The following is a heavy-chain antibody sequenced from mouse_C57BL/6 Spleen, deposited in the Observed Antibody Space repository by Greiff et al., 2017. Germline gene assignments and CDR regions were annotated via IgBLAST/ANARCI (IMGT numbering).Heavy chain of an antibody. CDR3: ARYNRAMDY. CDR1: GFTFTDYY. CDR2: IRNKANGYTT. J-gene: IGHJ4*01. Sequence: EVKLMESGGGLVQPGGSLSLSCAASGFTFTDYYMSWVRQPPGKAFAWLGFIRNKANGYTTEYSASVKGRFTISRDNSQSILYLQMNALRAEDSATYYCARYNRAMDYWGQGTSVTVSS. V-gene: IGHV7-3*01.